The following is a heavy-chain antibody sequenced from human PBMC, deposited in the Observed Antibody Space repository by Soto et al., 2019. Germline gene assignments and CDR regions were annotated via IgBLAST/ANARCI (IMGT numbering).Heavy chain of an antibody. Sequence: QVQLQESGPGLVKPSETLSLTCTVSGGSISGFCWNWIRQPPGKGLEWIGNIHYSGKIEYNPSLQSRLTISLDTSKKQMSLNLRSVTAADTAVYYCARGSGWLPDSWGQGTLVTVSS. J-gene: IGHJ5*01. CDR2: IHYSGKI. CDR1: GGSISGFC. V-gene: IGHV4-59*01. CDR3: ARGSGWLPDS. D-gene: IGHD5-12*01.